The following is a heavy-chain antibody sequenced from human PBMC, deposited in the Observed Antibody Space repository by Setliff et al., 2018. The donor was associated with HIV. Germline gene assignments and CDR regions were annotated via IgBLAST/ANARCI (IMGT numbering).Heavy chain of an antibody. CDR3: ARDSLPPPQQYYEYWSGLDY. D-gene: IGHD3-3*01. V-gene: IGHV1-69*06. CDR2: IIPMFGTA. Sequence: ASVKVSCKASGGTFNNYAISWVRQAPGQGLEWMGRIIPMFGTANHAQKFQGRVTITADKSTSTAYMELRRLSSEDTAVYYCARDSLPPPQQYYEYWSGLDYWGQGTLVTVSS. J-gene: IGHJ4*02. CDR1: GGTFNNYA.